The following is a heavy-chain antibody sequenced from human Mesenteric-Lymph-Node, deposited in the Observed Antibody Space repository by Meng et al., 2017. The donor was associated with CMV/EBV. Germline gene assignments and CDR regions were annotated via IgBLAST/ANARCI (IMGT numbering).Heavy chain of an antibody. Sequence: GGSLRLSCAASGFTFSSYSMNWVRQAPGKGLEWVSSISSSSSYIYYADSVKGRFTISRDNAKNSLHLQMNSLRAEDTAVYYCARANCSSTSCYFPLYYYGMDVWGQGTTVTVSS. CDR2: ISSSSSYI. D-gene: IGHD2-2*01. J-gene: IGHJ6*02. CDR1: GFTFSSYS. CDR3: ARANCSSTSCYFPLYYYGMDV. V-gene: IGHV3-21*01.